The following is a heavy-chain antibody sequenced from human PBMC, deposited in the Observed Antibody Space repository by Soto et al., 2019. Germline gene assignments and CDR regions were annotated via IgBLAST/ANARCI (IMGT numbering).Heavy chain of an antibody. J-gene: IGHJ4*02. V-gene: IGHV2-5*02. CDR2: IYWDDDE. D-gene: IGHD2-15*01. CDR3: VHRRGCSCRY. Sequence: QITLKESGPTLVKPTQTLTLTCTFSGFSLSSSGVGVGWIRQPPGKALEWLALIYWDDDERYSPSLKSRLTITKDTSKHQVVLTMTNVHPVDTATYYCVHRRGCSCRYWGQGTLVTVSS. CDR1: GFSLSSSGVG.